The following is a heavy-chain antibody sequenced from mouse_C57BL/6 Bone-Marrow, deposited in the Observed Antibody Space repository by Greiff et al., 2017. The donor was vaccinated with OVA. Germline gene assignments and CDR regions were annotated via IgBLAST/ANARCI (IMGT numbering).Heavy chain of an antibody. CDR1: GYTFTSYW. J-gene: IGHJ2*01. Sequence: QVQLQQPGAELVRPGTSVKLSCKASGYTFTSYWMHWVKQRPGQGLEWIGVIDPSDSYTNYNQKFKGKATLTVDTSSSTAYMQLSSLTSEDSAVYYCARCGGYYGSDFDDWGQGTTLTVSS. CDR2: IDPSDSYT. CDR3: ARCGGYYGSDFDD. D-gene: IGHD2-3*01. V-gene: IGHV1-59*01.